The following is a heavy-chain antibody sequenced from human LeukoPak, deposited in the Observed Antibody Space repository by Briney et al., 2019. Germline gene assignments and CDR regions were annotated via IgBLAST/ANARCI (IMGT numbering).Heavy chain of an antibody. V-gene: IGHV1-69*13. CDR1: GYTFTGYY. Sequence: GASVKVSCKASGYTFTGYYMHWVRQAPGQGLEWMGGIIPIFGTADYAQKFQGRVTITADESTSTAYMELSGLRSEDTAMYYCGRWAGSSTRDGFWSGPFNFWGQGTLVSVSS. CDR3: GRWAGSSTRDGFWSGPFNF. CDR2: IIPIFGTA. D-gene: IGHD3-3*01. J-gene: IGHJ4*02.